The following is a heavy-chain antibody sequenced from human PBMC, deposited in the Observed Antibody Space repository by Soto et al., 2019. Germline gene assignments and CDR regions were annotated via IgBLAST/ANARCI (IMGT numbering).Heavy chain of an antibody. Sequence: ASVKVSCKGSGYTFTSYGISWVRQAPGQGLEWMGWISAYNGNTNYAQKLQGRVTMTTDTSTSTAYMELRSLRSDDPAVYYGGRDVGSSVRFDPWGQGTLVTVS. CDR3: GRDVGSSVRFDP. J-gene: IGHJ5*02. CDR1: GYTFTSYG. V-gene: IGHV1-18*01. CDR2: ISAYNGNT. D-gene: IGHD1-26*01.